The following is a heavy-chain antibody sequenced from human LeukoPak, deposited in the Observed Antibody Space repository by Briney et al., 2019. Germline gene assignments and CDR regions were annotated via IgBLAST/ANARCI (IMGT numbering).Heavy chain of an antibody. J-gene: IGHJ4*02. CDR1: GFTFSSYS. CDR3: ARDYGDSSGWSKFDY. D-gene: IGHD6-19*01. V-gene: IGHV3-21*01. CDR2: ISSSSSYI. Sequence: GGPLRLSCAASGFTFSSYSMNWVRQAPGKGLEWVSSISSSSSYIYYADSVKGRFTISRDNAKNSLYLQMNSLRAEDTAVYYCARDYGDSSGWSKFDYWGQGTLVTVSS.